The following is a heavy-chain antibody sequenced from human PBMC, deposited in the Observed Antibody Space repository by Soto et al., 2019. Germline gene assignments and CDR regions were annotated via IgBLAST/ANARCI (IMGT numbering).Heavy chain of an antibody. V-gene: IGHV3-23*05. CDR2: IDNSGSVT. D-gene: IGHD2-2*01. J-gene: IGHJ4*02. CDR3: AKIIAPPASGY. Sequence: EVQLLESGGGLVRPGGSLRLSCAASGFTFSIYAMTWVRQAPGKGLEWVSSIDNSGSVTYYGDSVKGRFTISRDNSKNTLYLQMNSLRAEDTAIYYCAKIIAPPASGYWGQGTLVTVSS. CDR1: GFTFSIYA.